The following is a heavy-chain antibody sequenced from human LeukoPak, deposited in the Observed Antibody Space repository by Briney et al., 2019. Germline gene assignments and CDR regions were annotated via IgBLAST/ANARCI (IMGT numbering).Heavy chain of an antibody. D-gene: IGHD5-18*01. CDR1: GGSLSGYY. V-gene: IGHV4-34*01. CDR2: INHSGST. CDR3: ARGVYNYGSDCYFDL. Sequence: SETLSLTCAVYGGSLSGYYWSWIRQPPGKGLEWIGEINHSGSTNYNPSLKSRVTISVDTSKNQFSLKLTPVTAADTAVYYCARGVYNYGSDCYFDLWGRGTLVTVSS. J-gene: IGHJ2*01.